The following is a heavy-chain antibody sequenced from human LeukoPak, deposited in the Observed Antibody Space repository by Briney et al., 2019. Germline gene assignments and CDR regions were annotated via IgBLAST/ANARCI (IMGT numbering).Heavy chain of an antibody. Sequence: GGSLRLSCAASGFTFSDYYMSWIRQAPGKGLEWVSYISSSGSTIYYADSVKGRFTISRDNAKNSLYLQMNSLGAEDTAVYYCARESIAAAGTFDYWGQGTLVTVSS. CDR1: GFTFSDYY. J-gene: IGHJ4*02. CDR3: ARESIAAAGTFDY. CDR2: ISSSGSTI. V-gene: IGHV3-11*01. D-gene: IGHD6-13*01.